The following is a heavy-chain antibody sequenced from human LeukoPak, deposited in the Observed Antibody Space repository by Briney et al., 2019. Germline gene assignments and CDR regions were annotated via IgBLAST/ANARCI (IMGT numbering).Heavy chain of an antibody. V-gene: IGHV3-23*01. Sequence: GGSLRLSCAASGFTFSIYAMGWVRQAPGEGLGWVSTISATGDSTYYADSVKGRLTISRDNSKSTLYLQMSSVRADDTAVYYCVKGGWGTVLDYWGQGPLVTVSS. CDR3: VKGGWGTVLDY. CDR2: ISATGDST. J-gene: IGHJ4*02. D-gene: IGHD3-10*01. CDR1: GFTFSIYA.